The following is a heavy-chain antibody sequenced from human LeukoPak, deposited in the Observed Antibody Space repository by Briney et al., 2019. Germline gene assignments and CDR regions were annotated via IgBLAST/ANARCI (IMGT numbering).Heavy chain of an antibody. CDR3: TRDTCSNPSCFDS. Sequence: GGSLRLSCVSSGFILNNYGMDWVRQAPAKGLEWVADVWSGGRKEYYAASVEGRFTISRDTAKNTVYLQMNSLRADDTATYLCTRDTCSNPSCFDSWGRGTMVTVAS. CDR1: GFILNNYG. J-gene: IGHJ4*02. V-gene: IGHV3-33*01. D-gene: IGHD2-8*01. CDR2: VWSGGRKE.